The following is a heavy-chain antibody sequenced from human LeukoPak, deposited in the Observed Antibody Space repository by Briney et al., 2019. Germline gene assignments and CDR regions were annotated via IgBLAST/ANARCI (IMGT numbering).Heavy chain of an antibody. CDR1: GFTFSSYE. V-gene: IGHV3-48*03. Sequence: GGSLRLSCAASGFTFSSYEMNWVRQAPGKGLEWVSYISRSGSPIYYADSVKGRFTISRDNAKNSLYLHMNSLRAEDTAVYYCASIGVVVVPAAMGAFDIWGQGTMVTVSS. CDR2: ISRSGSPI. CDR3: ASIGVVVVPAAMGAFDI. D-gene: IGHD2-2*01. J-gene: IGHJ3*02.